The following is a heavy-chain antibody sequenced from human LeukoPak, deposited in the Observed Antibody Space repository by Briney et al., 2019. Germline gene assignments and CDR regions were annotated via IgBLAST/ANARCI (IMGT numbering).Heavy chain of an antibody. CDR2: IYHSGST. CDR1: GYSISSGYY. J-gene: IGHJ4*02. V-gene: IGHV4-38-2*02. CDR3: ARARYYDSSGYMFDY. D-gene: IGHD3-22*01. Sequence: SETLSLTCTVSGYSISSGYYWGWIRQPPGKGLEWIGSIYHSGSTYYNPSLKSRVTISVDTSKNQFSLKLSSVTAADTAVYYCARARYYDSSGYMFDYWGQGTLVTVSS.